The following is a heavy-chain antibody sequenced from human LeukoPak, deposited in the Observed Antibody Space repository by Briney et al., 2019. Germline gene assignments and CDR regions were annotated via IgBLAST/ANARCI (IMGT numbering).Heavy chain of an antibody. J-gene: IGHJ4*02. V-gene: IGHV3-30*01. Sequence: GGSLRLSCAASGFTFSSYAMHWVRQAPGKGLEWVAVISYDGSNKYYADSVKGRFTISRDNSKNTLYLQMNSLRAEDTAVYYCARVPYSSSWQRSDYFDYWGQGTLVTVSS. D-gene: IGHD6-13*01. CDR1: GFTFSSYA. CDR2: ISYDGSNK. CDR3: ARVPYSSSWQRSDYFDY.